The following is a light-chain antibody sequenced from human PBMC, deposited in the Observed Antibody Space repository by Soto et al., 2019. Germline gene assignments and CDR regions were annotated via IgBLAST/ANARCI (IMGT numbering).Light chain of an antibody. CDR2: KAS. CDR1: QTIRNW. V-gene: IGKV1-5*03. J-gene: IGKJ1*01. CDR3: QQYNSYSQT. Sequence: IQMTQSPSTLSASVGDRVTNTCQARQTIRNWLAWYQQKPGKAPKLLIYKASTLESGVPSRFSGSGSGTEFTLTISSLQPEDFATYYCQQYNSYSQTFGQGTKVEIK.